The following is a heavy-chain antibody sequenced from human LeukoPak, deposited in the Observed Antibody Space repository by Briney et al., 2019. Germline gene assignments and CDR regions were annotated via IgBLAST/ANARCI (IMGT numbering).Heavy chain of an antibody. D-gene: IGHD6-6*01. Sequence: GGSLRLSCAASGLTFSDHYIDWVRQAPGKGLEWVGRSRDKGNRYTTAYAASVRGRFTISRDDSKNSLYLQMNSLKIEDTAVYYCTRLGIAPRDFDYWGQGTLVTVSS. CDR3: TRLGIAPRDFDY. J-gene: IGHJ4*02. V-gene: IGHV3-72*01. CDR2: SRDKGNRYTT. CDR1: GLTFSDHY.